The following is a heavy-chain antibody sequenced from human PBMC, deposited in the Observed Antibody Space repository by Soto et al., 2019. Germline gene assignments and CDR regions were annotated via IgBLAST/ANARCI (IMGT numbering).Heavy chain of an antibody. D-gene: IGHD3-16*01. V-gene: IGHV4-4*07. Sequence: QVQLQESGPGLVKPLGTLSLTCTVSGGSLSNYYWSWIRQPAGKGLEWIGHIYTTGNTIYTPSLQSRVTMSVDTSKNQFSLRLRSVTAADTAVYYCAREGVFSYAYDFDFWGQGTLVTVSS. J-gene: IGHJ4*02. CDR1: GGSLSNYY. CDR2: IYTTGNT. CDR3: AREGVFSYAYDFDF.